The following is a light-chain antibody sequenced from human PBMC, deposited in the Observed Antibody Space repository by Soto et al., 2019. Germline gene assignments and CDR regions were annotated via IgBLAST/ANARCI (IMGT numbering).Light chain of an antibody. Sequence: DIQMTQSPTSLSASVGDRVTISCRASQGIGSYLAWYQQKPGKAPRLLISGASSVQSGVPPRFSGSGSATHFILTISSLRLEDSATFFCQQTASGPPWTVGQGTKVEIK. CDR3: QQTASGPPWT. CDR1: QGIGSY. J-gene: IGKJ1*01. CDR2: GAS. V-gene: IGKV1-39*01.